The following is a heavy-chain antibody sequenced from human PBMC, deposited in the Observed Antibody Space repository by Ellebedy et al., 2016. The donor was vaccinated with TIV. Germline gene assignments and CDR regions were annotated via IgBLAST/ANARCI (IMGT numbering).Heavy chain of an antibody. D-gene: IGHD2-15*01. V-gene: IGHV3-48*01. CDR2: ISNSAI. CDR3: ARGGGCSGGTCYYPDV. Sequence: PGGSLRLSCAASGFTFSSYTMNWVRQAPGKGLEWVSYISNSAIYYADSVKDRFTISRDNAKNSLYLQLSSLRAEDTAVYYCARGGGCSGGTCYYPDVWGQGTLVTVSS. CDR1: GFTFSSYT. J-gene: IGHJ4*02.